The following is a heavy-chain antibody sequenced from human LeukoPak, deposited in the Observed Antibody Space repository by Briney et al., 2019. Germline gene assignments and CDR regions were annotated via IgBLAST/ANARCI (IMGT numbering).Heavy chain of an antibody. V-gene: IGHV1-69*04. J-gene: IGHJ5*02. CDR3: ARSGYLAGGAWFDP. D-gene: IGHD3-22*01. CDR2: IIPILGIA. CDR1: GGTFSSYA. Sequence: GSSVKVSCKASGGTFSSYAISWVRQAPGQGLEWMGRIIPILGIANYAQKFQGRVTITADKSTSTAYMELSSLRSEDTAVYYCARSGYLAGGAWFDPWGQGTLVTVSS.